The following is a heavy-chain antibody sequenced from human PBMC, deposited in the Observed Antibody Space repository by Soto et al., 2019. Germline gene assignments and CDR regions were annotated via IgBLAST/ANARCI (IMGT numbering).Heavy chain of an antibody. J-gene: IGHJ4*02. Sequence: PGGSLRLSCAASGFTFTNYWMSWVRQAPGKGLEWVANIKQDGSEKYYADSAKGRFIISRDNAKTSLYLQMNSLRAEDTAVYYCVKSFTIHLWSPFDYWGRGTLVTVSS. V-gene: IGHV3-7*01. CDR2: IKQDGSEK. CDR3: VKSFTIHLWSPFDY. D-gene: IGHD5-18*01. CDR1: GFTFTNYW.